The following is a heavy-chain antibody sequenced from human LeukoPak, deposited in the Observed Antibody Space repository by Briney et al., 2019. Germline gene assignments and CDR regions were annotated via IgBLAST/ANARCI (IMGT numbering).Heavy chain of an antibody. CDR1: GYSISSGYY. CDR2: VYHSGST. CDR3: AKTSHYQPLLMWFDP. J-gene: IGHJ5*02. Sequence: SETLSLTCSVSGYSISSGYYWGWIRQPPGKGLEWIGIVYHSGSTYYNPSLKSRVTISVDTSKNQFSLKLSSVTAADTAVYYCAKTSHYQPLLMWFDPWGQGTLVTVSS. V-gene: IGHV4-38-2*02. D-gene: IGHD2-2*01.